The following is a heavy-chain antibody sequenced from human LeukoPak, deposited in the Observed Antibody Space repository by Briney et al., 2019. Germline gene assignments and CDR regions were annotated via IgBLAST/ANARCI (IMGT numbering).Heavy chain of an antibody. V-gene: IGHV4-38-2*01. D-gene: IGHD6-13*01. Sequence: SETLSLTCAVSGYSISSGYYWGWIRPPPGKGLEWIGFISHSGSTYYNPSLKSRLTISLDTSKNQLSLKLTSVTAADTAVYYCARGMAAAADYWGQGTLVTVSS. CDR2: ISHSGST. J-gene: IGHJ4*02. CDR3: ARGMAAAADY. CDR1: GYSISSGYY.